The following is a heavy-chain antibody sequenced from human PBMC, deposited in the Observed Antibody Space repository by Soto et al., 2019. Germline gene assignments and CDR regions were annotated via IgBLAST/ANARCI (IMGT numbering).Heavy chain of an antibody. D-gene: IGHD2-8*01. CDR1: GYTFTSYG. CDR2: ISAYNSNT. Sequence: ASVKVSCKASGYTFTSYGISCVRQAPGQGLERMGWISAYNSNTNYAQKLKGRVTMTTDTSTSTANMELRSLRSDDTAVYYCARDQSVDIVLMVYAANFDYWGQGTLVTVSS. CDR3: ARDQSVDIVLMVYAANFDY. V-gene: IGHV1-18*01. J-gene: IGHJ4*02.